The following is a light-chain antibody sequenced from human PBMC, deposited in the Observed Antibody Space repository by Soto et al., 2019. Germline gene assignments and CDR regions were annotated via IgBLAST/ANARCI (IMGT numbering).Light chain of an antibody. CDR1: QGLVNW. Sequence: DIQVTQSPSSVSASVGDRVTITCRASQGLVNWLAWYQQKPGKVPKLLIYAASSFQSGVPSRFSGSGSGTDFTLTISSLQPEDFATYYCQQTSSFPLTFGGGTKVEIK. CDR3: QQTSSFPLT. J-gene: IGKJ4*01. V-gene: IGKV1-12*01. CDR2: AAS.